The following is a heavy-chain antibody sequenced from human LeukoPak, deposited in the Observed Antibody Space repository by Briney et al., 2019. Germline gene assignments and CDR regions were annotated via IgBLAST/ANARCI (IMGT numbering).Heavy chain of an antibody. J-gene: IGHJ3*02. CDR1: GLTFTDYY. CDR2: ISSSGSTI. V-gene: IGHV3-11*01. Sequence: GGSLRLSCAASGLTFTDYYMSWIRQAPGKGLEWVSYISSSGSTIYYADSVKGRFTISRDNAKNSLYLQMNSLRAEDTAVYYCAGVPLNFDAFDIWGQGTMVTVSS. CDR3: AGVPLNFDAFDI.